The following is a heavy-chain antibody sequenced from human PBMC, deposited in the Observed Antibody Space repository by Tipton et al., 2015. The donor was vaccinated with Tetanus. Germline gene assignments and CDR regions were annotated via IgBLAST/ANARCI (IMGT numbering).Heavy chain of an antibody. CDR1: GAPINRGGYL. J-gene: IGHJ5*02. CDR2: IYYSGST. Sequence: TLSLTCTVSGAPINRGGYLWTWVRQYPGRGLEWIGYIYYSGSTHYNPSLKGRVTMSVDTSKNQFSLKLSSVTAADTAVYYCARDQGGGRVVRLNWFDPWGQGILVTVSS. V-gene: IGHV4-31*03. D-gene: IGHD6-6*01. CDR3: ARDQGGGRVVRLNWFDP.